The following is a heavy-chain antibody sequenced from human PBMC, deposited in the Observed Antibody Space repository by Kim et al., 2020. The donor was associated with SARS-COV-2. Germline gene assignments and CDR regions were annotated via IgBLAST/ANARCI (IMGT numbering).Heavy chain of an antibody. Sequence: GGSLRLSCAASGFTFSSYSMNWVRQAPGKGLEWVSSISSSSSSYIYYADSVKGRFTISRDNAKNSLYLQMNRLRAEDTAVYYCARVNIGYDPDYFDYWVQINLVTVSS. D-gene: IGHD5-12*01. CDR3: ARVNIGYDPDYFDY. CDR2: ISSSSSSYI. V-gene: IGHV3-21*01. J-gene: IGHJ4*02. CDR1: GFTFSSYS.